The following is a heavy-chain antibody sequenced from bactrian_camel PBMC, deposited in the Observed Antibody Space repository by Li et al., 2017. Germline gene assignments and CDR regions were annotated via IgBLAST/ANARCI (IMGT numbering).Heavy chain of an antibody. CDR3: ATGLEPGSWFDGAFKY. CDR2: IYSDDSDT. J-gene: IGHJ4*01. D-gene: IGHD2*01. CDR1: QFTFSRHH. V-gene: IGHV3-2*01. Sequence: SGGGLVQPGGSLRLSCVASQFTFSRHHMTWVRQSPGKGLEWVSSIYSDDSDTYYLDAVKGRFTISRDNAKNSVYLQMNSLKTEDTALYYCATGLEPGSWFDGAFKYWGQGTQVTVS.